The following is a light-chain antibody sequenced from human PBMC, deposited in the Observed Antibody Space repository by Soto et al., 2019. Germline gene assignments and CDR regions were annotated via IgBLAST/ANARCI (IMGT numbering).Light chain of an antibody. CDR3: QQYGSSIMYT. CDR1: RSLARNY. V-gene: IGKV3-20*01. Sequence: DIVLTQSPGTLSLSPGERATLSCRASRSLARNYLAWYQQKPGQAPRLLFYGASTRATGVPDRFSGSWSGTDFVLTISRLEPEDFAIYYCQQYGSSIMYTFGQGTKLEI. CDR2: GAS. J-gene: IGKJ2*01.